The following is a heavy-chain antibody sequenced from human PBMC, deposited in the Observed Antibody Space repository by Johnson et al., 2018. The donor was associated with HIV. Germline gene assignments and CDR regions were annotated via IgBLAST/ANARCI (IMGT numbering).Heavy chain of an antibody. J-gene: IGHJ3*02. V-gene: IGHV3-23*04. D-gene: IGHD2-21*01. CDR2: ISGSGGSP. CDR3: AKANTYCGGDCYQADAFDI. Sequence: VLLVESGGGLVQPGGSLRLSCAASGFTFRSYAMSWVRQAPGQGLEWVTAISGSGGSPYYADSVKGRFTISRHNSKNTLYLQMNSLRAEDTAVYYCAKANTYCGGDCYQADAFDIWGQGTMVTVSS. CDR1: GFTFRSYA.